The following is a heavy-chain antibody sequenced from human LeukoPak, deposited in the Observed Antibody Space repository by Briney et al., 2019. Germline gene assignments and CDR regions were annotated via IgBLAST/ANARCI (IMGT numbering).Heavy chain of an antibody. CDR2: IIPIFGTA. V-gene: IGHV1-69*05. CDR3: ARVLKYYYYYYMDV. J-gene: IGHJ6*03. CDR1: GGTFSSYA. Sequence: ASVKVSCKASGGTFSSYAISWVRQAPGQGLEWMGGIIPIFGTANYAQKFQGRVTITTDESTSTAYMELSSLRSEDTAVYYCARVLKYYYYYYMDVWGKGTTVTVSS.